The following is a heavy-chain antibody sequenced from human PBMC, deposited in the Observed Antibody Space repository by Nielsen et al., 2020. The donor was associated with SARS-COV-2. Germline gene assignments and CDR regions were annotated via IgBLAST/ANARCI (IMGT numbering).Heavy chain of an antibody. CDR3: ARVPYSSGWYTNYYFDY. V-gene: IGHV5-51*01. CDR1: GYSFTSYW. J-gene: IGHJ4*02. D-gene: IGHD6-19*01. CDR2: IYPGDSDT. Sequence: GESLKISCKGSGYSFTSYWIGWVRQMPGKGLEWMGIIYPGDSDTRYSPSFQGQVTISADKSISTAYLQWSSLKASDTAMYYCARVPYSSGWYTNYYFDYWGQGTLVTVSS.